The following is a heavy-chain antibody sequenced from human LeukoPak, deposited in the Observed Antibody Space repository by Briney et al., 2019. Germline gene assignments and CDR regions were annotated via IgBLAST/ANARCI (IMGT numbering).Heavy chain of an antibody. V-gene: IGHV4-59*01. CDR1: GGSISSYY. J-gene: IGHJ5*02. CDR2: IYYSGST. Sequence: PSETLSLTCTVSGGSISSYYWSWIRQPPGKGLEWIGYIYYSGSTNYNPSLKSRVTISVDTSKNQFSLKLSSVTAADTAVYYCARAGVLTGYYHWGQGTLVTVSS. CDR3: ARAGVLTGYYH. D-gene: IGHD3-9*01.